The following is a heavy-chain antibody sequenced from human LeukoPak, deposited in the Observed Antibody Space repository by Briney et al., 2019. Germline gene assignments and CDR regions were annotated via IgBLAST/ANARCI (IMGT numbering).Heavy chain of an antibody. V-gene: IGHV1-46*01. Sequence: ASVKVSCKASGYTFSMYNMHWVRQAPGQGLEWMGMINPSGGTSYAQKLQGRITMTRDTSTSTLYMELSSLRSEDTAVYYCAREITQWPTPRTAPPDDAFGIWGQGTMVTVSS. CDR3: AREITQWPTPRTAPPDDAFGI. J-gene: IGHJ3*02. CDR1: GYTFSMYN. CDR2: INPSGGT. D-gene: IGHD1-14*01.